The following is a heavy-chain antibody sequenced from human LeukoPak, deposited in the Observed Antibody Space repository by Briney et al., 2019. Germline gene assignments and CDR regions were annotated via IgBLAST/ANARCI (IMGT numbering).Heavy chain of an antibody. Sequence: PSETLSLTCTVSGGSISSGGYYWSWIRQHPGKGLEWIGYIYYSGSTYYNPSLKSRVTISVDTSKNQFSLKLSSVTAADTAVYYCARDRGYSYGYEDYYYGMDVWGKGTTVTVSS. CDR2: IYYSGST. D-gene: IGHD5-18*01. V-gene: IGHV4-31*03. CDR1: GGSISSGGYY. CDR3: ARDRGYSYGYEDYYYGMDV. J-gene: IGHJ6*04.